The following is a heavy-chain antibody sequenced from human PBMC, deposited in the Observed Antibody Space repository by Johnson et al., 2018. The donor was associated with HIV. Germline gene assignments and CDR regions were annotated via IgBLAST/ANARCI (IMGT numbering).Heavy chain of an antibody. Sequence: VQLVESGGGVVRPGGSLRLSCAASGFTFDDYAMHWVRQAPGKGLEWVSGIRWNSGSIGYADSVKGRFTISRENAKNSLYLQMNTLRAEDTAVYFCAVDLGGNDAFDVWGQGTTVIVSS. J-gene: IGHJ3*01. CDR1: GFTFDDYA. D-gene: IGHD3-3*01. CDR3: AVDLGGNDAFDV. V-gene: IGHV3-9*01. CDR2: IRWNSGSI.